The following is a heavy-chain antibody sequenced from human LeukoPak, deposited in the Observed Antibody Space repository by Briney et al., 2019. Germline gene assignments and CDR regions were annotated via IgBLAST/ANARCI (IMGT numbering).Heavy chain of an antibody. J-gene: IGHJ3*02. CDR3: ARAKGYSYANDAFDI. D-gene: IGHD5-18*01. CDR2: IYYSGST. Sequence: SETLSLTCTVSGGSISSSSYYWGWIRQPPGKGLEWIGSIYYSGSTYYNPSLKSRVTISVDTSKNQFSLKLSSVTAADTAVYYCARAKGYSYANDAFDIWGQGTMVTVSS. CDR1: GGSISSSSYY. V-gene: IGHV4-39*07.